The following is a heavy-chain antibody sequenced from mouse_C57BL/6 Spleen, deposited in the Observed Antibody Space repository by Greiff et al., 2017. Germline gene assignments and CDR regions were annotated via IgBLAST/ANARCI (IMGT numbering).Heavy chain of an antibody. Sequence: EVQLQQSGPELVKPGASVKISCKASGYTFTDYYMNWVKQSHGKSLEWIGDINPNNGGTSYNQKFKGKATLTVDKSSSTAYMELRSLTSEDSAVYYCARWDYGSSYDRYFDVWGTGTTVTVSS. V-gene: IGHV1-26*01. D-gene: IGHD1-1*01. CDR3: ARWDYGSSYDRYFDV. CDR1: GYTFTDYY. CDR2: INPNNGGT. J-gene: IGHJ1*03.